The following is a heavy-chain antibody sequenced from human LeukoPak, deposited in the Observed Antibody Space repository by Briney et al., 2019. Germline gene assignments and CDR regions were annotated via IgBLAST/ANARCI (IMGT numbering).Heavy chain of an antibody. Sequence: GGSLRLSCAASGFTFSDYYMSWIRQAPGKGLEWVSYISSSGSTIYYADSVKGRFTISRDNAKNSLYLQMDSLRAEVTAVYYCARETAAARHYYYYYGMDVWGQGTTVTVSS. V-gene: IGHV3-11*01. J-gene: IGHJ6*02. D-gene: IGHD6-13*01. CDR1: GFTFSDYY. CDR2: ISSSGSTI. CDR3: ARETAAARHYYYYYGMDV.